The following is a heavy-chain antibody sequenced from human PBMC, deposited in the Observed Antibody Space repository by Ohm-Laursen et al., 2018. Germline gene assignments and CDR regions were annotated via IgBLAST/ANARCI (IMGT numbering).Heavy chain of an antibody. Sequence: LSLTCAASGFTLNSHAMSWVRQTPGKGLEWVSAISGSGGSTDYADSVTGRFTISRDISKNTLYLQMNSLRAEDTAVYYCARNYDFWSGCPHYWGQGTLVTVSS. V-gene: IGHV3-23*01. CDR1: GFTLNSHA. J-gene: IGHJ4*02. D-gene: IGHD3-3*01. CDR3: ARNYDFWSGCPHY. CDR2: ISGSGGST.